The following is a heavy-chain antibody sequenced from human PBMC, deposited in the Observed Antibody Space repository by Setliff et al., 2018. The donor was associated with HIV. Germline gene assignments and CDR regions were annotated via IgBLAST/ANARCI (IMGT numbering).Heavy chain of an antibody. Sequence: GESLKISCKASGYSFTSYWIAWVRQMSGKGLEWMGIIYPGDSDTRYSPSFQGQVTISADKTISTAYLQLSSLKASDTAMYYCARADSGDYSGFDFWGQGTLVTVSS. D-gene: IGHD1-26*01. V-gene: IGHV5-51*01. CDR3: ARADSGDYSGFDF. CDR2: IYPGDSDT. CDR1: GYSFTSYW. J-gene: IGHJ5*01.